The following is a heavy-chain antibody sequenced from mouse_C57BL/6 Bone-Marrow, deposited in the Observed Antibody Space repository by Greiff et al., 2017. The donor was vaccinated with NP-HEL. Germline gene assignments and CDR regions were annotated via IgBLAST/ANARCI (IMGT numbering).Heavy chain of an antibody. CDR3: ARSPYDYDADY. V-gene: IGHV1-20*01. J-gene: IGHJ2*01. D-gene: IGHD2-4*01. CDR1: GYSFTGYF. Sequence: VHVKQSGPELVKPGDSVKISCKASGYSFTGYFMNWVMQSHGKSLEWIGRINPYNGDTFYNQKFKGKATLTVDKSSSTAHMELRSLTSEDSAVYYCARSPYDYDADYWGQGTTLTVSS. CDR2: INPYNGDT.